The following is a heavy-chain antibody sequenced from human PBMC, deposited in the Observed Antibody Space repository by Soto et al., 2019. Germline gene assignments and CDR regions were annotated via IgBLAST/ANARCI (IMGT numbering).Heavy chain of an antibody. Sequence: QVQLVQSGAEVKKPGASVKVSCKASGYTFTSYDINWVRQATGQGLEWMGWMNPNSGNTGYAQKFQGRVTMTRNTSISTAYMERSSLRSEDTAVYYCARLPPAYCGGDCYSGRDYWGQGTLVTVSS. D-gene: IGHD2-21*02. CDR3: ARLPPAYCGGDCYSGRDY. V-gene: IGHV1-8*01. CDR1: GYTFTSYD. J-gene: IGHJ4*02. CDR2: MNPNSGNT.